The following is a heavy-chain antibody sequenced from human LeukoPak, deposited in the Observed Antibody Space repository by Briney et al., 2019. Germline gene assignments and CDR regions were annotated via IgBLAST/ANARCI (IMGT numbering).Heavy chain of an antibody. CDR2: IKQDGSEK. V-gene: IGHV3-7*03. CDR1: GFMFSSNW. Sequence: GGSLRLSCAASGFMFSSNWMSWVRLAPGKGLEWVANIKQDGSEKYYVDSVKGRFTISRDNAENSLSLQMNSLRAEDTAVYYCASAGGDSRSPLPFYYWGQGTLVTVSS. J-gene: IGHJ4*02. CDR3: ASAGGDSRSPLPFYY. D-gene: IGHD6-6*01.